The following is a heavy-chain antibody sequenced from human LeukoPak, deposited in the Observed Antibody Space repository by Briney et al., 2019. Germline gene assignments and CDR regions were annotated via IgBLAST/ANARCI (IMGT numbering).Heavy chain of an antibody. CDR2: IYYSGST. Sequence: SETLSLTCTVSGGSISSSSYYWGWIRQPPGKGLEWIGSIYYSGSTYYNPSLKSRVTISVDTSKNQFSLKLSSVTAADTAVYYCARLSISYSSSWYYFDYWGQGTLVTVSS. CDR3: ARLSISYSSSWYYFDY. D-gene: IGHD6-13*01. CDR1: GGSISSSSYY. V-gene: IGHV4-39*01. J-gene: IGHJ4*02.